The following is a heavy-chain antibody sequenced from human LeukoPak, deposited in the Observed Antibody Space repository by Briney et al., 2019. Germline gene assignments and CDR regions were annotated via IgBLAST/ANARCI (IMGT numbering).Heavy chain of an antibody. CDR2: IYYSGST. CDR1: GGSISSYY. CDR3: ARSYYDSSGYYWPRGSYYYYYMDV. V-gene: IGHV4-59*01. D-gene: IGHD3-22*01. Sequence: SETLSLTCTVSGGSISSYYWSWIRQPPGKGLEWMGYIYYSGSTNYNPSLKSRVTISVDTSKNQFSLKLSSVTAADTAVYYCARSYYDSSGYYWPRGSYYYYYMDVWGKGTTVTVSS. J-gene: IGHJ6*03.